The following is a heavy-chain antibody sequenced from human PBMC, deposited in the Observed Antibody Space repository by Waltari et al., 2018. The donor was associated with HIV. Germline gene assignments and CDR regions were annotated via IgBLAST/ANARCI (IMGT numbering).Heavy chain of an antibody. V-gene: IGHV3-53*02. J-gene: IGHJ6*04. CDR1: GFTVSTSY. CDR2: IYRAGRT. CDR3: AGRGPRYDFHYCFFYGMAV. Sequence: QLVETGGGLIHPGGSRRLSCAVSGFTVSTSYMTWVRQAPGKGLESIALIYRAGRTHYADSVKRRFTSSRDPSNNTLFLQMDALRGEDRAVEYCAGRGPRYDFHYCFFYGMAVWGEGTTVAVAS. D-gene: IGHD5-18*01.